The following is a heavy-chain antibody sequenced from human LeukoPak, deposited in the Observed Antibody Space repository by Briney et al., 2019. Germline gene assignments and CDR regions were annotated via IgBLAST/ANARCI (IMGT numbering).Heavy chain of an antibody. CDR1: GYTFTGYY. CDR2: ISAYNGNT. CDR3: ARDGSGFDY. J-gene: IGHJ4*02. D-gene: IGHD2-2*03. V-gene: IGHV1-18*04. Sequence: ASVKVSCKASGYTFTGYYMHWVRQAPRLGLEWMGWISAYNGNTNYAQKLQGRVTMTTDTSTSTAYMELRSLRSDDTAVYYWARDGSGFDYWGQGTLVTVSS.